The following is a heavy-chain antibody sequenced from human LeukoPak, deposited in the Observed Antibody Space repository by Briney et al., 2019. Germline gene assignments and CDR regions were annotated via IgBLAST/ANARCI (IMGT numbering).Heavy chain of an antibody. CDR2: INHSGRT. V-gene: IGHV4-34*01. CDR1: GGSFSDYF. J-gene: IGHJ4*02. D-gene: IGHD3-22*01. CDR3: ARNFYASSGYYLDDFYFDF. Sequence: PSETLSLTCAVYGGSFSDYFWGWIRQPPGKGLKWIGEINHSGRTYYNPSLKSRVTISVDTSKNQFSLNLSSVTAADTALYYCARNFYASSGYYLDDFYFDFWGQGTLVTVSS.